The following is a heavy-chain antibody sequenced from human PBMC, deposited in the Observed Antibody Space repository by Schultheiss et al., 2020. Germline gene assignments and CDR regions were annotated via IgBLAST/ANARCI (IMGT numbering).Heavy chain of an antibody. Sequence: SQTLSLTCTLSGGSFTNYYWTWIRQSPGMGLEWIGYVYSSGSTNYNTSLKSRVTISVDTSKNQFSLKLSSVTAADTAVYYCVKDLLAAAGYWGQGTLVTVSS. CDR2: VYSSGST. CDR1: GGSFTNYY. CDR3: VKDLLAAAGY. V-gene: IGHV4-4*08. J-gene: IGHJ4*02. D-gene: IGHD6-13*01.